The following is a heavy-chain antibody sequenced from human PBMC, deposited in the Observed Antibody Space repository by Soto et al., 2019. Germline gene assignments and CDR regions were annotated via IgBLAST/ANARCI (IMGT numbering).Heavy chain of an antibody. CDR3: ARDRTYYYGSGSYYNPSFDI. CDR1: GFTFSSYS. CDR2: ISSSSSTI. J-gene: IGHJ3*02. D-gene: IGHD3-10*01. Sequence: GGSLRLSCAASGFTFSSYSTNWVRQAPGKGLECVSYISSSSSTIYYADSVKGRFTISRDNAKNSLYLQMNSLRDEDTAVYYCARDRTYYYGSGSYYNPSFDIWGQGTMVTVSS. V-gene: IGHV3-48*02.